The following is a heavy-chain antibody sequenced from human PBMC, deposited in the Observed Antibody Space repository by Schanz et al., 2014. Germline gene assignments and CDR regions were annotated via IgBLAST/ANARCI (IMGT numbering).Heavy chain of an antibody. CDR3: ATASSPVREAGAGSSFHL. CDR1: GFSLDIFA. D-gene: IGHD6-13*01. J-gene: IGHJ5*02. Sequence: EVHLLESGGGLVEPGGSLRLSCATSGFSLDIFAVSWVRQAPGKGLEWLGRIKSKTDGETTDYAAPVKGRFSISRDDSQSTLYLQMNSRKIEDTAVYYCATASSPVREAGAGSSFHLWGQGTLVTVSP. V-gene: IGHV3-15*01. CDR2: IKSKTDGETT.